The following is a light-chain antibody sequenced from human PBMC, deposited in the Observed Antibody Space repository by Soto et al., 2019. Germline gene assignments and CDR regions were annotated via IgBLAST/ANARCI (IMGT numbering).Light chain of an antibody. CDR3: VQCAHFPRT. CDR2: QVS. J-gene: IGKJ1*01. CDR1: QSLVHSDGNTY. V-gene: IGKV2-24*01. Sequence: DVVLNQTPLSSPATLGQPASISCRSSQSLVHSDGNTYLSWLQQRPGQPPRLLIYQVSNRFSGVPERFSGSAAGTDFTLKISRVEAEAVCVYHCVQCAHFPRTCGQGPKVELQ.